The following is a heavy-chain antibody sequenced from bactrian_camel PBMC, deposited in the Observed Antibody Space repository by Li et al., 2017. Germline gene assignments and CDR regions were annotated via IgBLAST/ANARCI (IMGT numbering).Heavy chain of an antibody. Sequence: VQLVESGGGLVQPGGSLKLSCVASGVTFSNLEMGWVRQAAGKGLEWVSGIMKSGSTSYADSVKGRFTISRDNAKNTLYLQMNSLEPEDTAVYYCAAEVMWGGGSWSDFGYWGQGTQVTVS. CDR2: IMKSGST. J-gene: IGHJ6*01. D-gene: IGHD6*01. CDR1: GVTFSNLE. V-gene: IGHV3S42*01. CDR3: AAEVMWGGGSWSDFGY.